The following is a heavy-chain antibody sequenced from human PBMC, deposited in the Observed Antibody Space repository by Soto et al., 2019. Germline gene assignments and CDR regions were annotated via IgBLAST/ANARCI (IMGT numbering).Heavy chain of an antibody. CDR2: VNSDGTST. Sequence: EVQLVESGGDLVQPGGSLRLSCAASGLTFSGYWMHWVRQAPGKGLVWVSRVNSDGTSTAYADSVKGRFTISRDNAKNTLYRQMNSLRAENTAVYYCARGWTGGYWGQGTLVTVSS. J-gene: IGHJ4*02. CDR1: GLTFSGYW. D-gene: IGHD2-15*01. V-gene: IGHV3-74*01. CDR3: ARGWTGGY.